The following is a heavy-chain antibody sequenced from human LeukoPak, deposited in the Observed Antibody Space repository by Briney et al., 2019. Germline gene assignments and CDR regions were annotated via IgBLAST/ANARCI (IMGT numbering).Heavy chain of an antibody. CDR1: GFTFSTHA. CDR2: IDGSGRYT. Sequence: GGSLRLSCAASGFTFSTHAMSCVRLAQGEGLEWVSAIDGSGRYTFYADSVKGRFTTSRDNSKNTLYLQMDSLRAEDTAVYYCAKRDSSGSYPYYLDSWGQGTLVTVSS. D-gene: IGHD3-22*01. V-gene: IGHV3-23*01. J-gene: IGHJ4*02. CDR3: AKRDSSGSYPYYLDS.